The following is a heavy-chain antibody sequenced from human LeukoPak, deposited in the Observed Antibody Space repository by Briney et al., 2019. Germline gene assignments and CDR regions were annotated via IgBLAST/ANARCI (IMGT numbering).Heavy chain of an antibody. CDR3: ARRRLYGSGGQGRFDP. D-gene: IGHD3-10*01. J-gene: IGHJ5*02. CDR2: INHSGST. CDR1: GGSFSSYY. V-gene: IGHV4-34*01. Sequence: SETLSLTCAVYGGSFSSYYWSWIRQPPGKGLEWIGEINHSGSTNYNPSLKSRVTISVDTSKNQFSLKLSSVTAADTAVYYCARRRLYGSGGQGRFDPWGQGTLVTVSS.